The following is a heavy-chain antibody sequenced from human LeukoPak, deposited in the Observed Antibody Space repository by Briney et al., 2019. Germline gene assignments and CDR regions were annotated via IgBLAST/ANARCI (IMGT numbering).Heavy chain of an antibody. CDR1: GGSFSGYY. V-gene: IGHV4-34*01. CDR3: ARGLVVPAATRYWYFDL. CDR2: INHSGST. Sequence: SETLSLTCAVYGGSFSGYYWRWIRQPPGKGLEWIGEINHSGSTNYNPSLKSRVTISVDTSKNQFSLKLSSVTAADTAVYYCARGLVVPAATRYWYFDLWGRGTLVTVSS. D-gene: IGHD2-2*01. J-gene: IGHJ2*01.